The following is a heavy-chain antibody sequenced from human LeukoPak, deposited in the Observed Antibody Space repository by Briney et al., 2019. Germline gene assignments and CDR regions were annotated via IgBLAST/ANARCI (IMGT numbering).Heavy chain of an antibody. V-gene: IGHV3-23*01. J-gene: IGHJ4*02. CDR2: TVGIGPDT. CDR3: TSNSGYEKGF. CDR1: GFTFTNFA. Sequence: PGGSLRLSCAASGFTFTNFAMTWVRQAPGKGLEWVAATVGIGPDTYHADSVQGRFIISRDNSKNMLYLQMNSLRTEDTAVYYCTSNSGYEKGFWGQGNLVTVSS. D-gene: IGHD5-12*01.